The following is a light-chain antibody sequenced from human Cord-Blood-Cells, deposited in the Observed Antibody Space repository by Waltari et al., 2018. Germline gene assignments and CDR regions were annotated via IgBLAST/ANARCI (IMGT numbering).Light chain of an antibody. Sequence: QSALTHPRSVSWSPGQSVTISCTGPSSDVGGYYYVSWYQQHPGKASIHMIYDVSKRPAGLPDRYSGTKAGNTASMTIAGLQAEDEADYYCCSYAGSYTWVFGGGTKLTVL. CDR1: SSDVGGYYY. CDR3: CSYAGSYTWV. J-gene: IGLJ3*02. CDR2: DVS. V-gene: IGLV2-11*01.